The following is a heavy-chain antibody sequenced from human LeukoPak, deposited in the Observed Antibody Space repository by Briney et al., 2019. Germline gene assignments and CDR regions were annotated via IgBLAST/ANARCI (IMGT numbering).Heavy chain of an antibody. D-gene: IGHD1-26*01. CDR2: INSDGSST. Sequence: GGSLRLSCAASGFTFSSYWMHWVRQAPGKGLVWVSRINSDGSSTSYADSVKGRFTISRDNAKNTLYLQMNSLRAEDTSVYYCARGPSGRGSWFDPWGQGTLVTVSS. V-gene: IGHV3-74*01. CDR1: GFTFSSYW. CDR3: ARGPSGRGSWFDP. J-gene: IGHJ5*02.